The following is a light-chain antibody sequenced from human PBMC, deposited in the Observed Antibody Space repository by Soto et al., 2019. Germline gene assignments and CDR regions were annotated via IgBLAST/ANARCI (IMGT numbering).Light chain of an antibody. Sequence: ILECPCSVSAYVGDTVTITCRASQDIGSWLAWFQQKPGRAPKLLIYAASSLQSGVPSRFSGSGSGTDFTLTISSLEPEDFAVYDCQQRSNWLGTFGGGTKADI. CDR3: QQRSNWLGT. CDR1: QDIGSW. CDR2: AAS. V-gene: IGKV1-12*01. J-gene: IGKJ4*01.